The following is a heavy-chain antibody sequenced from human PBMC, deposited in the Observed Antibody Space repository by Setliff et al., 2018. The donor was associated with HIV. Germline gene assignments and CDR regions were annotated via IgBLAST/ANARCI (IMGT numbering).Heavy chain of an antibody. D-gene: IGHD2-8*01. CDR3: ATRRFVTGLMTSSGAFEM. Sequence: SETLSLTCDVSGFSISSRYYWGWIRQSPGKGLEWIGNIYHTGSSYYNPSLNHRATISLDTSKNQFSLKLTSVTAADTGVYYCATRRFVTGLMTSSGAFEMWGQGTMVTVSS. J-gene: IGHJ3*02. CDR2: IYHTGSS. CDR1: GFSISSRYY. V-gene: IGHV4-38-2*01.